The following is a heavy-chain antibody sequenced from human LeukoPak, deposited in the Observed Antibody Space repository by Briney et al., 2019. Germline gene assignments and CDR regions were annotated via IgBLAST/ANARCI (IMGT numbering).Heavy chain of an antibody. CDR1: GGSISSSSHY. CDR3: ARRKWLRSSYDS. V-gene: IGHV4-39*01. D-gene: IGHD5-12*01. CDR2: IYHTGST. J-gene: IGHJ4*02. Sequence: ASETLSLTCSVSGGSISSSSHYWGWIRQPPGKGPEWIGSIYHTGSTYSNPSLKSRVTISADMSNNQFSLRLSSVTAADTAVYYCARRKWLRSSYDSWGQGTLVTVSS.